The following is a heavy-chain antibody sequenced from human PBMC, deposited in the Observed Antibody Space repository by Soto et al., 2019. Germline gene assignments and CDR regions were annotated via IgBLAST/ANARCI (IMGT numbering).Heavy chain of an antibody. CDR1: GLPVSDNY. CDR3: ARGWQSAFDI. Sequence: GGSLRLSCVASGLPVSDNYISWVRQAPGKGLEWVSVIYRGGATYYADSVTGRFTISRDSSQNTLHLQMNTLKMEDTAIYYCARGWQSAFDIWGQGTMVTVSS. V-gene: IGHV3-53*01. J-gene: IGHJ3*02. D-gene: IGHD6-13*01. CDR2: IYRGGAT.